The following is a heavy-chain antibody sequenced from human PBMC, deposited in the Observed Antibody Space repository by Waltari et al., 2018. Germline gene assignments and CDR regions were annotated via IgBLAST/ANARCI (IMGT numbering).Heavy chain of an antibody. D-gene: IGHD3-22*01. V-gene: IGHV4-30-2*01. CDR1: GGSISSGGYS. J-gene: IGHJ4*02. Sequence: QLQLQESGSGLVKPSQTLSLTCAVSGGSISSGGYSWSWIRQPPGKGLEWIGYIYHSGSTYYNPSLKSRVTISVDRSKNQFSLKLSSVTAADTAVYYCARATYDSSGYNFDYWGQGTLVTVSS. CDR2: IYHSGST. CDR3: ARATYDSSGYNFDY.